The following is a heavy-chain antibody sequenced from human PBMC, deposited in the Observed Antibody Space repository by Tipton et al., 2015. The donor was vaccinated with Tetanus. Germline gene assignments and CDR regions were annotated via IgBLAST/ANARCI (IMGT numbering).Heavy chain of an antibody. D-gene: IGHD6-6*01. CDR3: ARLHLRTFASSSGY. CDR2: IYPGDSDT. J-gene: IGHJ4*02. V-gene: IGHV5-51*01. CDR1: GYNFNLHW. Sequence: QSGAEVKEPGESLKISCQGSGYNFNLHWIAWVRQMPGKGLEWMGIIYPGDSDTRYRPSFQGHVTMSADKSINTAYLQWSSLKASDTAMYYCARLHLRTFASSSGYWGQGTMVTVSS.